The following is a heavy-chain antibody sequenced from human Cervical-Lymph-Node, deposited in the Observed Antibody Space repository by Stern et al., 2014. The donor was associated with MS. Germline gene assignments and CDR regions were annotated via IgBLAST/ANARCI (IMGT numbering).Heavy chain of an antibody. CDR3: ARGPYCSSTSCYTNGYYFYGLDV. CDR1: GYTFTSFG. D-gene: IGHD2-2*02. CDR2: ISGYNGYT. J-gene: IGHJ6*02. V-gene: IGHV1-18*01. Sequence: QVQLVQSGAEVRKPGASVKVSCKASGYTFTSFGISWVRRAPGQGLEWMGWISGYNGYTNYAKKLQGRVILTTDTSTSTAYMDLTSLRSDDTAMYYCARGPYCSSTSCYTNGYYFYGLDVWGQGTTVTVSS.